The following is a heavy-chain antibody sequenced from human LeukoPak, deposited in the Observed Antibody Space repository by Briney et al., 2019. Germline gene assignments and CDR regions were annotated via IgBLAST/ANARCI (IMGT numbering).Heavy chain of an antibody. CDR2: GTT. J-gene: IGHJ6*02. CDR3: TTAHLRAAAGHYYYYGMDV. Sequence: GTTHYAAPVKGRFTISRDDSKNTLYLQMNSLKTEDTAVYYCTTAHLRAAAGHYYYYGMDVWGQGTTVTVSS. V-gene: IGHV3-15*01. D-gene: IGHD6-13*01.